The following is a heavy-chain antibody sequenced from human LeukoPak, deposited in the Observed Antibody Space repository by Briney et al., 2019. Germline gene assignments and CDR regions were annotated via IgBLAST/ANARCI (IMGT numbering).Heavy chain of an antibody. Sequence: SETLSLTCAVSGGSISSNNWWGWVRQPPGKGLEWIGEIYHSGSPNYNPSLKSRVTISVDKSRNHFSLNLSSVAAADTAVYYCARVNINNWHSCDYWGQGTLVTVSS. D-gene: IGHD1-1*01. CDR1: GGSISSNNW. CDR3: ARVNINNWHSCDY. V-gene: IGHV4-4*02. J-gene: IGHJ4*02. CDR2: IYHSGSP.